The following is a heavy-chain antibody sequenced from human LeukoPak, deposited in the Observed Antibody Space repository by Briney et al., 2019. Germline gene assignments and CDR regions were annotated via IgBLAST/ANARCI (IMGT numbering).Heavy chain of an antibody. CDR2: IYYSGST. V-gene: IGHV4-39*01. D-gene: IGHD2-15*01. CDR3: ARLVCGGGSCPAEFDY. J-gene: IGHJ4*02. Sequence: SETLSLTCIVSGGSISSGGHYWGWIRQPPGRGLEWIGSIYYSGSTYYNPSLNSRVTIFIDMFKNQFSLKLSSVTATDTAVYYCARLVCGGGSCPAEFDYWGQGTLVTVSS. CDR1: GGSISSGGHY.